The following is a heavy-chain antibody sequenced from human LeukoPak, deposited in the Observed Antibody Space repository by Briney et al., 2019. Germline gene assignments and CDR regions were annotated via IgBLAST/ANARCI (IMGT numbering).Heavy chain of an antibody. CDR1: GGTFSSYA. CDR3: ARDSGRTYYFDY. Sequence: SVKVSCKASGGTFSSYAISWVRQAPGQGLEWMGGITPIFGTANYAQKFQGRVTITADESTSTAYMELSSLRSEDTAVYYCARDSGRTYYFDYWGQGTLVTVSS. CDR2: ITPIFGTA. J-gene: IGHJ4*02. D-gene: IGHD3-10*01. V-gene: IGHV1-69*13.